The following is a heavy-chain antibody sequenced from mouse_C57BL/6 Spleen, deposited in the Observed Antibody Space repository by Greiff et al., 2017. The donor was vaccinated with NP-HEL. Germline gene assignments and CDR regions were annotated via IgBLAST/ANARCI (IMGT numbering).Heavy chain of an antibody. Sequence: EVQLQQSGPELVKPGASVKIPCKASGYTFTDYNMDWVKQSHGKSLEWIGDINPNNGGTIYNQKFKGKATLTVDKSSSTAYMELRSLTSEDTAVYYCARRIGNWYFDVWGTGTTVTVSS. D-gene: IGHD1-1*02. CDR1: GYTFTDYN. J-gene: IGHJ1*03. V-gene: IGHV1-18*01. CDR2: INPNNGGT. CDR3: ARRIGNWYFDV.